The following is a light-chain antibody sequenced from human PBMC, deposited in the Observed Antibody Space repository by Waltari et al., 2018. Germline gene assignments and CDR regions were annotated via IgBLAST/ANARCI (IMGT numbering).Light chain of an antibody. CDR3: FSRDSRFDRVGV. Sequence: AEVTQDPAVSVALGQTVETTCRRDGFPTHYIGRYQQKTGQAPKLIIFNEDSRPSGIPDRFSASKSGNTGSLTISGAQAEDEADYYCFSRDSRFDRVGVFGGGTKLTV. CDR1: GFPTHY. CDR2: NED. V-gene: IGLV3-19*01. J-gene: IGLJ2*01.